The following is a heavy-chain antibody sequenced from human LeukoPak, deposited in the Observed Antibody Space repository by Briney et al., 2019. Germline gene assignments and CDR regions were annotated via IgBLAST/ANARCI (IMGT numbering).Heavy chain of an antibody. CDR2: ISYDGSNK. Sequence: GGSLRLSCAASGFTFSSYAMHWVRQAPGKGLEWVAVISYDGSNKYYADSVKGRFTISRDNAKNSLYLQMNSLRAEDTAVYYCARVVVPAATDYWGQGTLVTVSS. CDR1: GFTFSSYA. J-gene: IGHJ4*02. CDR3: ARVVVPAATDY. V-gene: IGHV3-30-3*01. D-gene: IGHD2-2*01.